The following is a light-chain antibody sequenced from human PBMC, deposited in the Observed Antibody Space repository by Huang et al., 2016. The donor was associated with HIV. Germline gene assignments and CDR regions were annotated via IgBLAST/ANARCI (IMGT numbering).Light chain of an antibody. Sequence: DIVMTQSPDSLAVSLGERATINCKSSQSVLHSSANKNFLAWYQQKPGQPPKLRIYGASTRGSGVPDRFSGRGSVTDFTLTISSLQAEDVAVYYCQQYYASSITFGQGTRLEIK. CDR3: QQYYASSIT. V-gene: IGKV4-1*01. J-gene: IGKJ5*01. CDR2: GAS. CDR1: QSVLHSSANKNF.